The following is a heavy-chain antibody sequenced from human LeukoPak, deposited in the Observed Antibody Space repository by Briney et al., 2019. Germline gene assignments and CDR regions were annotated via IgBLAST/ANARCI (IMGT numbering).Heavy chain of an antibody. V-gene: IGHV3-23*01. D-gene: IGHD2-2*01. CDR2: ISGSGSKT. CDR1: GFTFGSYA. Sequence: GGSLRLSCTASGFTFGSYAMSWVRQAPGKELEWVSGISGSGSKTYYADSVKGRFTFSRDNSKNTLYLQMNSLRAEDTAVYYCAKESSISPWGHLDYWGQGALVTVSS. CDR3: AKESSISPWGHLDY. J-gene: IGHJ4*02.